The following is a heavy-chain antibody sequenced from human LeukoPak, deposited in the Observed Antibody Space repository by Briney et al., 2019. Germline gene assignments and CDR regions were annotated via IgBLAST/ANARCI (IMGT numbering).Heavy chain of an antibody. CDR1: GFTFSSYW. J-gene: IGHJ5*02. CDR2: IYSGGRT. Sequence: GGSLRLSCAASGFTFSSYWMSWVRQAPGKGLEWVSVIYSGGRTSYADSVKGRFTISRDSSKNTLYLQMNSLRAEDTAVYYCAKDLGPHLNWFDPWGQGTLVTVSS. CDR3: AKDLGPHLNWFDP. V-gene: IGHV3-53*01.